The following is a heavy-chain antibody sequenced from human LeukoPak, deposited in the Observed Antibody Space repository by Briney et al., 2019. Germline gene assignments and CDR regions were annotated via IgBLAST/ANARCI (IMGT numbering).Heavy chain of an antibody. D-gene: IGHD2-2*01. J-gene: IGHJ4*02. CDR1: GFTFSSYA. V-gene: IGHV3-23*01. CDR2: LSGSGYNT. CDR3: AKDPYGTRYFDY. Sequence: GGSLRLSCAASGFTFSSYALSWVRQAPGKGLEWVSSLSGSGYNTYYADSVKGRLTISRDNSKNTVYLQMNSLRAEDTAVYYCAKDPYGTRYFDYWGQGTLVTVSS.